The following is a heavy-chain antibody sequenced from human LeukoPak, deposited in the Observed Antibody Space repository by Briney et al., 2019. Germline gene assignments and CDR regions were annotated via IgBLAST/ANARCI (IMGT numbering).Heavy chain of an antibody. CDR2: IYTSGST. D-gene: IGHD3-22*01. V-gene: IGHV4-61*02. CDR3: ARGYYYDSSGYYRPYYGMDV. CDR1: GGSISSGSYY. Sequence: SETLSLTCTVSGGSISSGSYYWSWIRQPAGKGLEWIGRIYTSGSTNYNPSLKSRVTISVDTSKNQFSLKLSSVTAADTAVYYCARGYYYDSSGYYRPYYGMDVWGQGTTVTVSS. J-gene: IGHJ6*02.